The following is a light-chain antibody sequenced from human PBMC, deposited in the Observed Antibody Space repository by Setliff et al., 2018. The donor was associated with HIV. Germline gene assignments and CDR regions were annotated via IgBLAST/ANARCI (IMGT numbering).Light chain of an antibody. J-gene: IGLJ1*01. Sequence: ALDQPRSVSGSPGQSVTISCSGTSSDVGYYDFVSWYQHHPLKAPKLIIFDVNKRPSGVPARFSGSKSGSAASLTISGLQIEDEADYYCCSYAVTDTYVFGSGTKVTVL. V-gene: IGLV2-11*01. CDR1: SSDVGYYDF. CDR3: CSYAVTDTYV. CDR2: DVN.